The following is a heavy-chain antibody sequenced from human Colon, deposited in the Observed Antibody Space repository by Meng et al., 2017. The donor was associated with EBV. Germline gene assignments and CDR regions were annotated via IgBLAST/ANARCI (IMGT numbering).Heavy chain of an antibody. J-gene: IGHJ4*02. CDR1: CGSISSSHYY. CDR2: IYHSGST. Sequence: QLELPGSGPGLVKPSETLSLTCTVSCGSISSSHYYWGWVRQPPGKGLQWIGTIYHSGSTSYNPSLQSRVTMFVDTSKNQFSLMLTSVTATDTAVYYCARRRGGSGRDCWGQGTLVTVSS. V-gene: IGHV4-39*01. D-gene: IGHD3-10*01. CDR3: ARRRGGSGRDC.